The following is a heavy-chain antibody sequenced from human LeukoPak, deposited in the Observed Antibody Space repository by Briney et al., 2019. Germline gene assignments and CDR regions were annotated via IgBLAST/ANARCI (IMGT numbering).Heavy chain of an antibody. V-gene: IGHV1-69*13. J-gene: IGHJ4*02. CDR2: IIPIFGTA. CDR3: AKDVAKLRSTWLSD. Sequence: SVKVSCKASGGTFSSYAISWVRQAPGQGLEWMGGIIPIFGTANYAQKFQGRVTITADESTSTAYMELSSLRSEDTAIYYCAKDVAKLRSTWLSDWGQGTLVSVSS. CDR1: GGTFSSYA. D-gene: IGHD2-15*01.